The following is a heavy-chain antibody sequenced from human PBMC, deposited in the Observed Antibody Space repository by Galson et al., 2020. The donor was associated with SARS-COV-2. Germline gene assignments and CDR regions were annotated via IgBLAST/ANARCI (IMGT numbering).Heavy chain of an antibody. Sequence: ASVKVSCKATGYTFTNYYIHWVRQAPGQGLEWMGIINPGGGTTMYAQKFLGRVTMTTDTSTSTVYLEVSRLRSEDMAMYYCARDPVVTIFGVVPPLYGMDFWGQGTTVTVSS. CDR2: INPGGGTT. D-gene: IGHD3-3*01. V-gene: IGHV1-46*01. J-gene: IGHJ6*02. CDR1: GYTFTNYY. CDR3: ARDPVVTIFGVVPPLYGMDF.